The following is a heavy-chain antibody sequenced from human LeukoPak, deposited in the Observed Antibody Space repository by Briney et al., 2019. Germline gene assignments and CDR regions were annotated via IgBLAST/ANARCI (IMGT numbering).Heavy chain of an antibody. J-gene: IGHJ4*02. CDR2: IIPILGIA. D-gene: IGHD5-12*01. Sequence: SVKVSCKASGYTFTGYYMHWVRQAPGQGLEWMGRIIPILGIANYAQKFQGRVTITADKSTSTAYMELSSLRSEDTAVYYCARAGGYSGYDFFDYWGQGTLVTVSS. V-gene: IGHV1-69*04. CDR3: ARAGGYSGYDFFDY. CDR1: GYTFTGYY.